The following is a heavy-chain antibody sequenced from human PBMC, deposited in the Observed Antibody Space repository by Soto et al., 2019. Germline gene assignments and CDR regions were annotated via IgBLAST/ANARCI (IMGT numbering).Heavy chain of an antibody. CDR1: GFTFSSFG. CDR3: AKDTRAGSASGVMDY. Sequence: QVQLVESGGGVVQPGRSLRLSCAVSGFTFSSFGMHWVRQAPGKGLEWVALITYDGSNQYYPDSVKGRFTISRDNSRNKLYLQMNSRRSEDTAVYYGAKDTRAGSASGVMDYWGQGTLLTVSS. J-gene: IGHJ4*02. D-gene: IGHD3-16*01. CDR2: ITYDGSNQ. V-gene: IGHV3-30*18.